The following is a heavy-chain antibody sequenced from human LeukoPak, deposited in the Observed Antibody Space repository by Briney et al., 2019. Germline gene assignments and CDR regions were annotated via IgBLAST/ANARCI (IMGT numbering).Heavy chain of an antibody. CDR2: IYYSGST. J-gene: IGHJ6*02. V-gene: IGHV4-59*01. Sequence: SETLSLTCTVSGGSISSYYWSWIRQPPGKGLEWLGYIYYSGSTNYNPSLKSRVTISVDTSKNQFSLKLSSVTAADTAVYYCARAITIFGADYYYGMDVWGQGTTVTVSS. D-gene: IGHD3-3*01. CDR1: GGSISSYY. CDR3: ARAITIFGADYYYGMDV.